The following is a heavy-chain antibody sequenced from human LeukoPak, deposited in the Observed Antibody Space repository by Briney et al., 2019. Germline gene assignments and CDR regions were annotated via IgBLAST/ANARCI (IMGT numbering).Heavy chain of an antibody. D-gene: IGHD3-10*01. Sequence: SETLSLTCAVYGGSFSGYDWSWIRQPPGKGLEWIWEINHSSSTNYNPSLKSRVTISVDTSKNQFSLTLSSVTAADTAVYYCASNLTYYYGSGIAYWGQGTLVSVSS. V-gene: IGHV4-34*01. CDR1: GGSFSGYD. CDR2: INHSSST. J-gene: IGHJ4*02. CDR3: ASNLTYYYGSGIAY.